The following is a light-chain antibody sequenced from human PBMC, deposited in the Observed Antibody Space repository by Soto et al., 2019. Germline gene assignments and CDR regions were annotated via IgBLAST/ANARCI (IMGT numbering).Light chain of an antibody. CDR3: QQANSFPT. CDR2: AAS. Sequence: DIQMTQSPSSVSASVGDRVTITCRASQGISSWLAWYQQKPGKATKLLIYAASSLQSGVASRFSGSRSETDFALNSSSLQAEDFEYYYCQQANSFPTFGKGTRLEIK. J-gene: IGKJ5*01. CDR1: QGISSW. V-gene: IGKV1-12*01.